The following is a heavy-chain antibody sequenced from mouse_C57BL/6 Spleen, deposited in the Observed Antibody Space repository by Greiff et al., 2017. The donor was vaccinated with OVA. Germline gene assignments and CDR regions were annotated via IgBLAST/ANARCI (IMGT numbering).Heavy chain of an antibody. CDR2: ISYDGSN. Sequence: EVQLQESGPGLVKPSQSLSLTCSVTGYSITSGYYWNWIRQFPGNKLEWMGYISYDGSNNYNPSLKNRISITRDTSKNQFFLKLNSVTTEDTATYYCAREYSTAWFAYWGQGTLVTVSA. CDR3: AREYSTAWFAY. CDR1: GYSITSGYY. D-gene: IGHD2-5*01. J-gene: IGHJ3*01. V-gene: IGHV3-6*01.